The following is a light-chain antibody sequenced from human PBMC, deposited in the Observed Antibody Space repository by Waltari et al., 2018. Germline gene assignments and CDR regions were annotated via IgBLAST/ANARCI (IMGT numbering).Light chain of an antibody. Sequence: QTARITCSGDALPRQYAYWYQKKPGQAPVLLILKDSERPSGIPERFSGSNSGTTVTLTISEVQAEDESDYDCQSADKSGAYRVFGGGTKLTVL. CDR1: ALPRQY. CDR3: QSADKSGAYRV. CDR2: KDS. V-gene: IGLV3-25*03. J-gene: IGLJ3*02.